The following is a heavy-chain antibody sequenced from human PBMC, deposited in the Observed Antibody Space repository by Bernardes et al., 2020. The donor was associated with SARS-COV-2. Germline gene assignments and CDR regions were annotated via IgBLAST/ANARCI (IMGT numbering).Heavy chain of an antibody. V-gene: IGHV4-31*03. Sequence: SETLTLTCTVSGGSIRSGGYYWSWIRQHPGKGLEWIGYIYYSGSTYYNPSLKIRVTISVDTSKNQFSLKLSSVTAADTAVYYCARAHRITIFGVFRYFDYWGQGTPVHVSS. CDR3: ARAHRITIFGVFRYFDY. CDR1: GGSIRSGGYY. D-gene: IGHD3-3*01. J-gene: IGHJ4*02. CDR2: IYYSGST.